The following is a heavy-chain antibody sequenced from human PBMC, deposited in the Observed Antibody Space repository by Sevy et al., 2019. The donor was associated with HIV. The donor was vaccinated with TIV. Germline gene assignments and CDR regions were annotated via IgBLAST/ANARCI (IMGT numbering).Heavy chain of an antibody. CDR2: VNTDGTFT. CDR3: ARGTRDWAGIDY. V-gene: IGHV3-74*01. J-gene: IGHJ4*02. Sequence: GGSLRLSCAASGFTFNTYWMHWVRQAPGKGLIRVSRVNTDGTFTTYADSVKGRFTISRDNAKNTVYLQMNSLRVEDTAVYHCARGTRDWAGIDYWCQGTLVTVSS. CDR1: GFTFNTYW. D-gene: IGHD2-8*01.